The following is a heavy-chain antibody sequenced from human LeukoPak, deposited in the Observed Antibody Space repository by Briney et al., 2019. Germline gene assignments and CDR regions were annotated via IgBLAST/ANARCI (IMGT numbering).Heavy chain of an antibody. J-gene: IGHJ6*02. CDR1: GYTFTSYG. D-gene: IGHD3-10*01. V-gene: IGHV1-18*01. CDR3: AREEYGSGSYYFLAYYYGVDV. Sequence: ASVKVSCKASGYTFTSYGISGVRQAPGQGLEWMGWISAYNGNTNYAQKLQGRVTMTTDTSTSTAYMELRSLRSDDTAVYYCAREEYGSGSYYFLAYYYGVDVWGQGTTVTVSS. CDR2: ISAYNGNT.